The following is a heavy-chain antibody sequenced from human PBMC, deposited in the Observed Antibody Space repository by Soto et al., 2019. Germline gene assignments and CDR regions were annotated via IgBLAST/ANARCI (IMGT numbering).Heavy chain of an antibody. D-gene: IGHD3-3*01. J-gene: IGHJ5*02. CDR1: VGSFNGYY. Sequence: SETLSLTCAVYVGSFNGYYWNWIRQPPGKGLEWIGEINHTGVTHYNPSLKSRVTMSVDTSKNQFSLRLSSVTAADTAIYYCATRITVFGLLIPPFDPWGQGTQVTVS. CDR3: ATRITVFGLLIPPFDP. CDR2: INHTGVT. V-gene: IGHV4-34*01.